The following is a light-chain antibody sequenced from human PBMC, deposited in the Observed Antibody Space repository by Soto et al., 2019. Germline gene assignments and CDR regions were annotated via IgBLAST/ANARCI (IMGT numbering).Light chain of an antibody. J-gene: IGLJ2*01. V-gene: IGLV1-44*01. CDR3: AAWGDSLNGPV. CDR2: SNN. CDR1: SSNIGSNT. Sequence: QSVLTQPPSASGTPGQRVTISCSGSSSNIGSNTVNWYQQLPGTAPKLLIYSNNQRPSGVPDRFSGSKSGTSASLAINGLQSEDEADYYCAAWGDSLNGPVFGGGTKLTV.